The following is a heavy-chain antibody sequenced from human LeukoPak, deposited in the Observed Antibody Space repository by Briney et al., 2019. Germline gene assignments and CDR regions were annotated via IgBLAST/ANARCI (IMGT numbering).Heavy chain of an antibody. CDR2: ISYDGSDK. CDR1: GFTFSSYG. V-gene: IGHV3-30*03. Sequence: PGGSLRLSCAASGFTFSSYGMSWVRQAPGKGLEWVAVISYDGSDKFYADSVKGRLTISRDSSKNTLYLQMNSLRPEDTAVYYCARALEAPPRDWFDPWGQGTLVTVSS. CDR3: ARALEAPPRDWFDP. D-gene: IGHD1-1*01. J-gene: IGHJ5*02.